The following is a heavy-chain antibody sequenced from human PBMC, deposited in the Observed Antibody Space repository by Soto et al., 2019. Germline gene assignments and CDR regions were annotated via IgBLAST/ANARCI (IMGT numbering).Heavy chain of an antibody. J-gene: IGHJ4*02. CDR3: ARLAAAGTWVDY. Sequence: QVQLQESGPGLVKPSETLSLTCTVSGGSISSYYWSWIRQPPGKGLEWIGYIYYSGSTNYNPSLKSRVTISVDTSKNQCTLKLSSVTAADTAVYYCARLAAAGTWVDYWGQGTLVTVSS. CDR2: IYYSGST. D-gene: IGHD6-13*01. V-gene: IGHV4-59*01. CDR1: GGSISSYY.